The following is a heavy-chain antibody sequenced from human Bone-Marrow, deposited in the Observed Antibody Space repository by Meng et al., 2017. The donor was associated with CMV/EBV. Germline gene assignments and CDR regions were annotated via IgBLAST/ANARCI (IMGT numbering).Heavy chain of an antibody. V-gene: IGHV1-18*01. Sequence: ASVKVSCKASGYTFTSYGISWVRQAPGQGLEWMGWISAYNGNTNYAQKLQGRVTMTTDTSTSTAYMELRSLRSDDTAVYYCARRSYYPDYYYYGMDGWGQGTTVTVSS. J-gene: IGHJ6*02. CDR3: ARRSYYPDYYYYGMDG. CDR2: ISAYNGNT. CDR1: GYTFTSYG. D-gene: IGHD1-26*01.